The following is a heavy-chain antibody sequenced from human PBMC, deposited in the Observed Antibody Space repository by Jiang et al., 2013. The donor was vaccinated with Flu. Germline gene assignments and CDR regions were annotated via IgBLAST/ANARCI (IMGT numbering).Heavy chain of an antibody. V-gene: IGHV3-66*01. CDR3: ASRIVGTTDY. Sequence: ESGGDLVQPGGSLRLSCAASGFTVSSNHMTWVRQAPGKGLEWVSVNSGGSTYYADSVKGRFTISRDSSKNTLYLQMESLRAEDTAVYYCASRIVGTTDYWGQGTLVTVSS. CDR2: NSGGST. CDR1: GFTVSSNH. D-gene: IGHD5-12*01. J-gene: IGHJ4*02.